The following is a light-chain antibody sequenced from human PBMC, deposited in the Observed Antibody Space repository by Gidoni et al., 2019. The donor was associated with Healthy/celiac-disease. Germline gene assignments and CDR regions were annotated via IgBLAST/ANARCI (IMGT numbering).Light chain of an antibody. CDR3: HQYGSSPPIT. CDR2: GAS. J-gene: IGKJ5*01. CDR1: QSVSSSY. V-gene: IGKV3-20*01. Sequence: DTVLTQSPGTLSLSPGERATLSCRASQSVSSSYLAWYQQKPGQAPRLLIYGASSRATGIPDRFSGSGSATAFTLTISRLEPEDFAVYYCHQYGSSPPITFGQGTRLEIK.